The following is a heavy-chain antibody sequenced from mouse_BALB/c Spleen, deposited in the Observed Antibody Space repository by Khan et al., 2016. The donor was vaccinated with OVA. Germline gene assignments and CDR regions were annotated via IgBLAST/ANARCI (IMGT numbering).Heavy chain of an antibody. CDR3: SRNAYFGNDLDY. V-gene: IGHV1S81*02. J-gene: IGHJ2*01. Sequence: VQLQQSEAELVTPGASVKLSCKASGYTFTNYWVHWVKQRPGQGLAWIGEIYPGDGRTNNNEKFKNKATLTVDKASSTAYMHLTSLTSEDAAYYCCSRNAYFGNDLDYWGQGTTLTVSS. D-gene: IGHD2-10*01. CDR1: GYTFTNYW. CDR2: IYPGDGRT.